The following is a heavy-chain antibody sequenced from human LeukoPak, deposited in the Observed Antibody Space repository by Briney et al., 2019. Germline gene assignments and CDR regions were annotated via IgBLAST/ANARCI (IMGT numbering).Heavy chain of an antibody. V-gene: IGHV4-34*01. Sequence: SETLSLTCAVYGGSFSGYYWSWIRQPPGKGLEWTGEINHSGSTNYNPSLKSRVTISVDTSKNQFSLKLSSVTAADTAVYYCARDPSGSYFDYWGQGTLVTVSS. CDR2: INHSGST. D-gene: IGHD1-26*01. J-gene: IGHJ4*02. CDR3: ARDPSGSYFDY. CDR1: GGSFSGYY.